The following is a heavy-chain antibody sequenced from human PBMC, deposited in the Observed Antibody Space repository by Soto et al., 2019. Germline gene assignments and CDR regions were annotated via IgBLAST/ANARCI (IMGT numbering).Heavy chain of an antibody. CDR3: AKDYYDSSGYPLFDY. CDR2: ISYDGSNK. Sequence: GGSLRLSCAASGFTFSSYGMHWVRQAPGKGLEWVAVISYDGSNKYYADSVKGRFTISRDNSKNTLYLQMNSLRAEDTAVYYCAKDYYDSSGYPLFDYWGQGTLVTVSS. D-gene: IGHD3-22*01. V-gene: IGHV3-30*18. CDR1: GFTFSSYG. J-gene: IGHJ4*02.